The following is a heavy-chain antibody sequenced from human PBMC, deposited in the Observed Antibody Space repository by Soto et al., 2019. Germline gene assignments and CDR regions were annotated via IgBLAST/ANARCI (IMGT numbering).Heavy chain of an antibody. CDR1: GGTLSSET. D-gene: IGHD6-13*01. V-gene: IGHV1-69*04. CDR3: AREAVEAAAAGSYYYYGMDV. J-gene: IGHJ6*02. Sequence: GASVKVSCKVSGGTLSSETISWLRQAPGQGLEWMGRIIPLLGIGNYAQKFQGRVTITADESTSTAYMELSSLRSEDTAVYYCAREAVEAAAAGSYYYYGMDVWGQGTTVTVSS. CDR2: IIPLLGIG.